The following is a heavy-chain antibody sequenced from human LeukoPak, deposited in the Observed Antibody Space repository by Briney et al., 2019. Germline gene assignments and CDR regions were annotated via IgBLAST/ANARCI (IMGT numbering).Heavy chain of an antibody. Sequence: GGSLRLSCAASGFTFSSYSMHWVRQAPGKGLEWVSYISSSSTIYYADSVKGRFTISRDNAKNSLYLQMNSLRAEDTAVYYCARAQSDFWSSPPYMDVWGKGTTVTVSS. V-gene: IGHV3-48*01. CDR2: ISSSSTI. CDR1: GFTFSSYS. CDR3: ARAQSDFWSSPPYMDV. J-gene: IGHJ6*03. D-gene: IGHD3-3*01.